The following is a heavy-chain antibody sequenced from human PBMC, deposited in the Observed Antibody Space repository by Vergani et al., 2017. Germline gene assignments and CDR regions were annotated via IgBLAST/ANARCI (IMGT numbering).Heavy chain of an antibody. CDR2: IYYSGST. V-gene: IGHV4-31*01. Sequence: QVQLPESGPGLVKPSQTLSLPCPVSGGSISSGGYYWSWIRQHPGKGLEWIGYIYYSGSTYYNTSLKSLVTISVDTSKNQFSLNLSSVTSADTAVYYCARVVVAANGAFDIWGQGTMVTVSS. J-gene: IGHJ3*02. CDR3: ARVVVAANGAFDI. CDR1: GGSISSGGYY. D-gene: IGHD2-15*01.